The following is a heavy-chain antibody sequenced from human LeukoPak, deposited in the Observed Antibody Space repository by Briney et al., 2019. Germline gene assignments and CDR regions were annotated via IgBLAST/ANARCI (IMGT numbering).Heavy chain of an antibody. V-gene: IGHV3-7*01. CDR3: TRDEGATDINYRFDL. CDR1: GFTFSAFY. Sequence: PGGSLRLSCIASGFTFSAFYMRWFRQSPGKGLEWLAHIKYDGSYTYYLDSVKGRFTISRDNAKNSLYLQMSSLRVEDAAIYYCTRDEGATDINYRFDLWGQGAQVSVSS. CDR2: IKYDGSYT. J-gene: IGHJ4*02. D-gene: IGHD2-15*01.